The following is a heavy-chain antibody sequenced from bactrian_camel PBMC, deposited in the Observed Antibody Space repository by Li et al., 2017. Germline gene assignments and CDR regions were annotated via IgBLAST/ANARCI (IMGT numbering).Heavy chain of an antibody. CDR2: INSVGKT. CDR3: ATDLGVVRGTSRFGY. CDR1: GFTFDDSE. J-gene: IGHJ6*01. Sequence: VQLVESGGGLVQPGGSLRLSCTASGFTFDDSEMGRFRQAPGIECELVSTINSVGKTYYLDSVKGRFTISRDNAKNTVYLQMNSLKSEDTALYYCATDLGVVRGTSRFGYWGQGTQVTVS. D-gene: IGHD2*01. V-gene: IGHV3S60*01.